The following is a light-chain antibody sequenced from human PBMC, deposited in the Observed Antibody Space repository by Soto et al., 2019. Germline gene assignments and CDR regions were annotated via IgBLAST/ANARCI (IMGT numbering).Light chain of an antibody. CDR2: EVT. CDR3: SSYSDSISVL. Sequence: QSALTQPPSASGSPGQSVTISCTGTSSDVGAYNYVSWYQQHPGKAPKLMIYEVTKRPSGVPDRFSGSKSVNTASLTVSGLHAEDEAYYSCSSYSDSISVLFSGGTKVTVL. V-gene: IGLV2-8*01. CDR1: SSDVGAYNY. J-gene: IGLJ3*02.